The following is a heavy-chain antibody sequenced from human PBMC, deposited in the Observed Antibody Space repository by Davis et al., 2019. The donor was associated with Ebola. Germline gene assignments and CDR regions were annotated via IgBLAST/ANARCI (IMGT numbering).Heavy chain of an antibody. CDR3: ARGLDPQERQFDY. CDR1: GGSFSGYF. J-gene: IGHJ4*02. Sequence: MPSETLSLTCAVYGGSFSGYFWSWIRQPPGKGLEWIGEINHSGSTNYNPSLKSRVTISVDTSKNQFSLKLSSVTAADTAVYYCARGLDPQERQFDYWGQGTLVTVSS. V-gene: IGHV4-34*01. D-gene: IGHD1-1*01. CDR2: INHSGST.